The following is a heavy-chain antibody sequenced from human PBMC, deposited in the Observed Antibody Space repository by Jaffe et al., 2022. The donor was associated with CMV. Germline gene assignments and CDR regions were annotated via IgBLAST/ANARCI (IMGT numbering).Heavy chain of an antibody. D-gene: IGHD3-3*01. CDR1: GGSISSSSYY. CDR3: ARHHLLPHYDFWSGYSKVYYMDV. CDR2: IYYSGST. V-gene: IGHV4-39*01. Sequence: QLQLQESGPGLVKPSETLSLTCTVSGGSISSSSYYWGWIRQPPGKGLEWIGSIYYSGSTYYNPSLKSRVTISVDTSKNQFSLKLSSVTAADTAVYYCARHHLLPHYDFWSGYSKVYYMDVWGKGTTVTVSS. J-gene: IGHJ6*03.